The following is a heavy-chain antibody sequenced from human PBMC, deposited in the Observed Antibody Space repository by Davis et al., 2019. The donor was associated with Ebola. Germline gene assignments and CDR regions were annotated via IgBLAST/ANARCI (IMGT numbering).Heavy chain of an antibody. CDR1: GGTFSSYA. D-gene: IGHD5-12*01. J-gene: IGHJ5*02. CDR2: IIPILGIA. CDR3: AREGSGYDYWFDP. Sequence: SVKVSCKASGGTFSSYAISWVRQAPGQGLEWMGRIIPILGIANYAQKFQGRVTITADESTSTAYMELSSLRSEDTAVYYCAREGSGYDYWFDPWGQGTLVTVSS. V-gene: IGHV1-69*04.